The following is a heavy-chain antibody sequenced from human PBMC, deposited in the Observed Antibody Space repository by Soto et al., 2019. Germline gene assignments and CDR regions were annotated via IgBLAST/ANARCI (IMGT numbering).Heavy chain of an antibody. J-gene: IGHJ4*02. V-gene: IGHV3-30-3*01. CDR3: GREFYKYYGGSGYYRSPAY. CDR2: ISYDGSDK. Sequence: PGGSLRLSCAASGFTFSSESMHWVRQAPGKGLEWVALISYDGSDKDYADSVKGRFTISRDNSRNTLFLQMNSLRAEDTAVYYCGREFYKYYGGSGYYRSPAYWGQGTLVTVSS. D-gene: IGHD3-22*01. CDR1: GFTFSSES.